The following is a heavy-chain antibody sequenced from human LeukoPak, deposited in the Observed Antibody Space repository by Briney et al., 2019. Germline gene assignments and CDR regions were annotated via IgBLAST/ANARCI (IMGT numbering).Heavy chain of an antibody. Sequence: SETLSLTCTVSGGSISSGDSYWSWIRQAPGKGLEWIGYIHYGGTTYYNPSLKSRVTISVDTSKNQFSLTLYSVTAADTAVYYCARDSHYGVPPDYWGQGTLVTVYS. CDR3: ARDSHYGVPPDY. V-gene: IGHV4-30-4*01. CDR2: IHYGGTT. D-gene: IGHD4-17*01. CDR1: GGSISSGDSY. J-gene: IGHJ4*02.